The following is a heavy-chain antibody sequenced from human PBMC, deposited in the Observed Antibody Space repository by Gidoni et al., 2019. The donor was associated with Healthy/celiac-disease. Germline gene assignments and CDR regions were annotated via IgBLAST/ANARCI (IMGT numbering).Heavy chain of an antibody. CDR2: ISGSGGST. Sequence: EVQLLESGGGLVQPGGSLRLSCAASGFTFSSYAMSWVRQAPGKGLEWVSAISGSGGSTYYADSVKGRFTISRDNSKNTLYLQMNSLRAEDTAVYYCAKDRGDYDFWSGYDPRYYGMDVWGQGTTVTVSS. V-gene: IGHV3-23*01. CDR3: AKDRGDYDFWSGYDPRYYGMDV. CDR1: GFTFSSYA. D-gene: IGHD3-3*01. J-gene: IGHJ6*02.